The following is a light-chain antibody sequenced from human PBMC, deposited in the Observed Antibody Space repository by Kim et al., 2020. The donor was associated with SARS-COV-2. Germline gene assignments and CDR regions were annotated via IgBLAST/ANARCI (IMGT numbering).Light chain of an antibody. CDR1: QSVSSN. J-gene: IGKJ5*01. CDR3: QQYNNWPPVT. V-gene: IGKV3-15*01. CDR2: GAS. Sequence: SPGERAPLSGRASQSVSSNLAWYQQHPGQAPRLLIYGASTRANGIPARFSGSESGTEFTLTISSLQSEDFAVYYCQQYNNWPPVTFGQGTRLEIK.